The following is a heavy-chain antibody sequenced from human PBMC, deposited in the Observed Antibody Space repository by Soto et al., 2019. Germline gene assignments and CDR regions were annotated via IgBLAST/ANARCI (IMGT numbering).Heavy chain of an antibody. D-gene: IGHD6-13*01. V-gene: IGHV1-2*04. CDR3: ARVKIAAAGPTYYYYYGMDV. J-gene: IGHJ6*02. Sequence: ASVKVSCKASGYTFTGYYMHWVRQAPGQGLEWMGWINPNSGGTNYAQKFQGWVTMTRDTSISTAYMELSRLRSDDTAVYYCARVKIAAAGPTYYYYYGMDVWGQGTTVTVSS. CDR2: INPNSGGT. CDR1: GYTFTGYY.